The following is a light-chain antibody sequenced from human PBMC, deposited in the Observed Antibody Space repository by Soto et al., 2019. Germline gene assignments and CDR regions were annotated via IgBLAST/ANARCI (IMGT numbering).Light chain of an antibody. CDR3: QQSYRLPLT. J-gene: IGKJ4*01. Sequence: DIQMTQSPSPLSAFVGDSVTITCHASQRISTFLNWYHQKPGKAPKLLIYSASYLQSGVPSNFSGSGSGTDFTLSIVTLQPEEFGTYFCQQSYRLPLTFGGGTKVDIK. V-gene: IGKV1-39*01. CDR2: SAS. CDR1: QRISTF.